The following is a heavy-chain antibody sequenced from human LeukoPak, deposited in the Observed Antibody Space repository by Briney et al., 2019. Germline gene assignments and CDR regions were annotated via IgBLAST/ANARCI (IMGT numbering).Heavy chain of an antibody. CDR2: IYYSGST. D-gene: IGHD5-12*01. Sequence: NPSETLSLTCTVSGDSISSSSYYWGWIRQPPGKGLEWIGSIYYSGSTYYNPSLKSRVTISVDTSKNQFSLKLSSVTAADTAVYYCARQGGYSGYDPNRWFDPWGQGTLVTVSS. J-gene: IGHJ5*02. CDR3: ARQGGYSGYDPNRWFDP. V-gene: IGHV4-39*01. CDR1: GDSISSSSYY.